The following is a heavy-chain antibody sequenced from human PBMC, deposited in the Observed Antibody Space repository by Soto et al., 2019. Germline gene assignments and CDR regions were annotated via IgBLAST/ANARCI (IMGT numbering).Heavy chain of an antibody. Sequence: ASVKVSCKASGFTFTSSAVQWVRQARGQRLEWIGWIVVGSGNTNYAQKFQERVTITRDMSTSTAYMELSSLRSEDTAVYYCAADPYSGSYYYYYGMDVWGQGTTVTVSS. D-gene: IGHD1-26*01. V-gene: IGHV1-58*01. CDR3: AADPYSGSYYYYYGMDV. CDR1: GFTFTSSA. J-gene: IGHJ6*02. CDR2: IVVGSGNT.